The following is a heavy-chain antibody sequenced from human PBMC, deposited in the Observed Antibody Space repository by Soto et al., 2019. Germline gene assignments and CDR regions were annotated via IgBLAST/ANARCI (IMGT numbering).Heavy chain of an antibody. CDR2: INHSGNT. J-gene: IGHJ6*04. V-gene: IGHV4-34*01. Sequence: SETLSLTCAVYGGSFSGYYWSWIRQPPGKGLEWIGEINHSGNTNYNPSLKSRVTISVDKSKNQFSLKLSSVTAADTAVYYCASQGLPYFDWSRPPLCYMDVWGKGTTVTVSS. CDR3: ASQGLPYFDWSRPPLCYMDV. CDR1: GGSFSGYY. D-gene: IGHD3-9*01.